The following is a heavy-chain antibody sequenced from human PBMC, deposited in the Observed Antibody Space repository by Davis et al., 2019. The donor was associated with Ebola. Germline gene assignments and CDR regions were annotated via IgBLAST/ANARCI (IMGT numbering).Heavy chain of an antibody. CDR2: IYPGDSDT. Sequence: PAGSLTLSCTGSGYSFTSYWIGWVRQMPGKGLEWMGIIYPGDSDTRYSPSFQGQVTISADKSISTAYLQWSSLKASDTAMYYCARSPSVAGIYDYYYYGMDVWGKGTTVTVSS. D-gene: IGHD6-19*01. J-gene: IGHJ6*04. CDR1: GYSFTSYW. V-gene: IGHV5-51*01. CDR3: ARSPSVAGIYDYYYYGMDV.